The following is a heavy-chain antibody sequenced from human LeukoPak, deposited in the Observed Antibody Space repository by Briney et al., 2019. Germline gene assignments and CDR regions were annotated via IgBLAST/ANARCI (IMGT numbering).Heavy chain of an antibody. CDR2: INAGNGNT. Sequence: GASVKVSCKASGYTITSYAMHWVRQAPGQRLEWMGWINAGNGNTKYSQKFQGRVTITRDTSASTAYTELSSLRSEDTAVYYCARVGRIAVAGSFGAFDIWGQGTMVTVSS. D-gene: IGHD6-19*01. CDR3: ARVGRIAVAGSFGAFDI. V-gene: IGHV1-3*01. J-gene: IGHJ3*02. CDR1: GYTITSYA.